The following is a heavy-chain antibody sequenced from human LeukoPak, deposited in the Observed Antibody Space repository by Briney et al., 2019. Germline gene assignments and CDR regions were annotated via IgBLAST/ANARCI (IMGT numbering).Heavy chain of an antibody. D-gene: IGHD2-2*01. J-gene: IGHJ2*01. CDR2: INPDTGNT. CDR3: AIVPGAGPYWYFDL. V-gene: IGHV1-18*01. Sequence: ASVKVSCKASGYTFTNYGISWLRQAPGQGLEWMGWINPDTGNTNYAQKFQGRVTMTEDTSTDTAYMELSSLRSEDTAVYYCAIVPGAGPYWYFDLWGRGTLVTVSS. CDR1: GYTFTNYG.